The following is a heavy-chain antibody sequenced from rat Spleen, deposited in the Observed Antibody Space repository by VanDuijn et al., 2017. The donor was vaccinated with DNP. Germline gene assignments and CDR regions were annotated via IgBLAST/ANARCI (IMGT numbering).Heavy chain of an antibody. CDR2: IRTNGGNA. D-gene: IGHD4-1*01. CDR1: GLTFINYD. CDR3: ARHTGRYKNWFTY. J-gene: IGHJ3*01. V-gene: IGHV5-25*01. Sequence: VQLVASGGGLVQPGRSLKLSCVASGLTFINYDMVWVRQAPTKGLEWVASIRTNGGNAYYRDSVKGRFTVSRDNAKSSLYLQMDSLRSEDTATYYCARHTGRYKNWFTYWGQGTLVTVSS.